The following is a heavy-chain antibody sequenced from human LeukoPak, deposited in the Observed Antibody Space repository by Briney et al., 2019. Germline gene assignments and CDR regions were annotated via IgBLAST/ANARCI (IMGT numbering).Heavy chain of an antibody. D-gene: IGHD3-22*01. CDR1: GFTFDDYA. J-gene: IGHJ4*02. Sequence: GGSLRLSCAASGFTFDDYAMPWVRQAPGKGLEWVSGISWNSGSIGYADSVKGRFTISRGNAKNSLYLQMNSLRAEDTALYYCAKDSSGYYLNWGQGTLVTVSS. CDR3: AKDSSGYYLN. V-gene: IGHV3-9*01. CDR2: ISWNSGSI.